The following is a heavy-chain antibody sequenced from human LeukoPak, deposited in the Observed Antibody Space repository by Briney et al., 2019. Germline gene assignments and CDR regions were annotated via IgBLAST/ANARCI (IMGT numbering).Heavy chain of an antibody. Sequence: PGRSLRLSCAASGFTFSSCGMHWVRQAPGKGLEWVAVIWYDGSNKYYADSVKGRFTISRDNSKNTLYLQMNSLRAEDTAVYYCASGAGRFDYWGQGTLVTVSS. CDR3: ASGAGRFDY. D-gene: IGHD1-26*01. J-gene: IGHJ4*02. CDR1: GFTFSSCG. V-gene: IGHV3-33*01. CDR2: IWYDGSNK.